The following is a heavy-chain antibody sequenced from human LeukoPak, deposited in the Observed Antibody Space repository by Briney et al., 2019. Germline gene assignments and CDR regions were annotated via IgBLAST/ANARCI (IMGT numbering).Heavy chain of an antibody. CDR2: ISSKSTYI. Sequence: GGSLRLSCVASGFDFNYYDMNWVRQAPGKGLEWVLSISSKSTYIDSADSTKGRFTISRDNANISVFLQMSSLSPEDTAVYYCARRGGLSSGRGFDHWGQGTLVTVSS. J-gene: IGHJ4*02. CDR1: GFDFNYYD. V-gene: IGHV3-21*01. D-gene: IGHD3-16*01. CDR3: ARRGGLSSGRGFDH.